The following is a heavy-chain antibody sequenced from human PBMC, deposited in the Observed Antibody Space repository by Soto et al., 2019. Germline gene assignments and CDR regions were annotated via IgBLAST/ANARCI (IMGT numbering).Heavy chain of an antibody. Sequence: SETLSLTCTVSGGSISSSSYCWGWIRQPPGKGLEWIGSINYSGNTYYSSSVKSRVTISVDTSKNHFSLNLNAVTAAATAVYYCVSQRTSVLTQAYFDYWGPGALVTVSS. J-gene: IGHJ4*02. CDR1: GGSISSSSYC. CDR3: VSQRTSVLTQAYFDY. V-gene: IGHV4-39*02. CDR2: INYSGNT. D-gene: IGHD2-8*01.